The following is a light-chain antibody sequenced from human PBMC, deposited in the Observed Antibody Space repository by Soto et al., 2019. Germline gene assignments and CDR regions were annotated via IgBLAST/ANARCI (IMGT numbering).Light chain of an antibody. CDR2: AAS. V-gene: IGKV1-39*01. CDR1: QDISTY. J-gene: IGKJ1*01. CDR3: QQSYSTLGT. Sequence: DYQWNQSPAVLSASVGDRVSITCRASQDISTYLAWYQQKPGKAPKLLIYAASTLQSGVPSRFSGSGSGTDSTLTISSLQPEDFATYYCQQSYSTLGTFGQGTKVDIK.